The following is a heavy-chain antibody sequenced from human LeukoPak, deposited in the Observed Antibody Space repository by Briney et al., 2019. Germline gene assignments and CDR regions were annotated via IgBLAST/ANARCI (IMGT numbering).Heavy chain of an antibody. D-gene: IGHD1-26*01. CDR3: ARAYSSSLYWYFDL. Sequence: SETLSLTCIVSGGSISWYYWSWIRQPPGKGLELIGYVHDRGSTNYSPSLKSRVSTSVDTSKNQFSLKLSSVTAADTAVYYCARAYSSSLYWYFDLWGRGTLVTVSS. V-gene: IGHV4-59*01. J-gene: IGHJ2*01. CDR2: VHDRGST. CDR1: GGSISWYY.